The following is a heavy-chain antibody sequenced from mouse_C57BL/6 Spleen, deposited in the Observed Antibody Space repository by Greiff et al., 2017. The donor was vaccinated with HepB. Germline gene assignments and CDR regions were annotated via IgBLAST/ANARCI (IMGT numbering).Heavy chain of an antibody. Sequence: VQLQQSGAELVRPGASVKLSCTASGFNIKDDYMHWVKQRPEQGLAWIGWIDPENGDTEYASKFQGKVTITADTSSNTAYLQLSSLTSEDTAVYYWTTGVITTVVATGDYWSQGTSVTVAS. V-gene: IGHV14-4*01. D-gene: IGHD1-1*01. CDR2: IDPENGDT. CDR3: TTGVITTVVATGDY. CDR1: GFNIKDDY. J-gene: IGHJ4*01.